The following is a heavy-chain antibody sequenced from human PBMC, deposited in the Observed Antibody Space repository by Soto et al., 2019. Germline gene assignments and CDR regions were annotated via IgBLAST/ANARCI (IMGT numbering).Heavy chain of an antibody. Sequence: ASVKVSCKASGYTFTSYAMHWVRQAPGQRLEWMGWINAGNGNTKYSQKFQGRVTITRDTPASTAYMELSSLRSEDTAVYYCASSYYGSGNPKDYYYGMDVWGQGTTVTVSS. CDR1: GYTFTSYA. V-gene: IGHV1-3*01. D-gene: IGHD3-10*01. CDR3: ASSYYGSGNPKDYYYGMDV. CDR2: INAGNGNT. J-gene: IGHJ6*02.